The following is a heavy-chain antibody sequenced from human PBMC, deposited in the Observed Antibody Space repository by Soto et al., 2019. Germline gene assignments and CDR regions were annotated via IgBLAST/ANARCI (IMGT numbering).Heavy chain of an antibody. V-gene: IGHV3-30*18. CDR1: GFTFSNYG. CDR2: ISYDGTKS. D-gene: IGHD3-22*01. J-gene: IGHJ4*02. Sequence: QVQLVESGGGVVQPGRSLRLSCAASGFTFSNYGMHWVRQAPGKGLEWVALISYDGTKSYHADSVKGRFTISRDNSKNTLYVQMNSLRPEDTAVYYCAKGRAYYYDGSGYYPLNWGQGTLVSVS. CDR3: AKGRAYYYDGSGYYPLN.